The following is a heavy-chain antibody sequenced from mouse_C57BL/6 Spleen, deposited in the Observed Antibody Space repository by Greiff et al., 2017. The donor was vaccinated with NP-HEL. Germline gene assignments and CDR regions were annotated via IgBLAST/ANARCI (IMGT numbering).Heavy chain of an antibody. J-gene: IGHJ4*01. CDR3: ARGGLLYAMDY. D-gene: IGHD2-1*01. CDR2: IDPSDSYT. CDR1: GYTFTSYW. V-gene: IGHV1-69*01. Sequence: QVQLKQPGAELVMPGASVKLSCKASGYTFTSYWMHWVKQRPGQGLEWIGEIDPSDSYTNYNQKFKGKATLTVDKSSSTAYMQLSSLTSEDSAVYYCARGGLLYAMDYWGQGTSVTVSS.